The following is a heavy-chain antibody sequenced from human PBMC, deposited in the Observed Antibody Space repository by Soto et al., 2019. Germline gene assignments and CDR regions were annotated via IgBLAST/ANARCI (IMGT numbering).Heavy chain of an antibody. CDR3: ARECGGSCYSPKQWLVQGKNYYYGMEV. V-gene: IGHV1-69*13. CDR1: GGTFSSYA. CDR2: IIPIFGTA. D-gene: IGHD2-15*01. Sequence: GASVKVSCKASGGTFSSYAISWVRQAPGQGLEWMGGIIPIFGTANYAQKFQGRVTITADESTSTAYMELSSLRSEDTAVYYCARECGGSCYSPKQWLVQGKNYYYGMEVWGQGTTVTVSS. J-gene: IGHJ6*02.